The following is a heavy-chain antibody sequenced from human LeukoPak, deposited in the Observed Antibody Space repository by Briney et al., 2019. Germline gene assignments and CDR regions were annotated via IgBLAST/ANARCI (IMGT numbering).Heavy chain of an antibody. CDR1: GFTFRSYW. CDR2: IKQDGSEK. D-gene: IGHD5-18*01. V-gene: IGHV3-7*01. J-gene: IGHJ4*02. Sequence: PGGSLRLSCAASGFTFRSYWMSWVRQAPGKGLEWVANIKQDGSEKYYVDSVKGRFTISRDNAKNSLYLQMNSLRAEDTAVYYCARDPTAMITPRFDYWGQGTLVTVSS. CDR3: ARDPTAMITPRFDY.